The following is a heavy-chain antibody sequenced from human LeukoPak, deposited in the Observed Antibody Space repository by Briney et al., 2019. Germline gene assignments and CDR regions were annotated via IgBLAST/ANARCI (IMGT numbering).Heavy chain of an antibody. V-gene: IGHV3-13*01. CDR3: ARESASGRTRGDGFFDY. CDR1: GFTFSSYD. D-gene: IGHD3-10*01. Sequence: GGSLRLSCAASGFTFSSYDMHWVRQATGKGLEWVSAIGTAGDTYYPGSVKGRFTISRENAKNSLYLQMNSLRAGDTAVYYCARESASGRTRGDGFFDYWGQGTLVTVSS. J-gene: IGHJ4*02. CDR2: IGTAGDT.